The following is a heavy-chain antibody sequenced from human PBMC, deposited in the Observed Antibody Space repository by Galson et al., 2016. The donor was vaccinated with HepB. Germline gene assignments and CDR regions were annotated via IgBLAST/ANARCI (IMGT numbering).Heavy chain of an antibody. CDR3: ARGWTHYGSGRYYPEYFQY. D-gene: IGHD3-10*01. V-gene: IGHV3-7*01. CDR2: IKQDGSET. Sequence: SLRLSCAASGFTFSSFWMSWVRQAPGKGLEWVANIKQDGSETHYVDSVKGRFTISRDTAKTSLYLQMSSLRADDTAVYYCARGWTHYGSGRYYPEYFQYWGQGTPAIVSS. CDR1: GFTFSSFW. J-gene: IGHJ1*01.